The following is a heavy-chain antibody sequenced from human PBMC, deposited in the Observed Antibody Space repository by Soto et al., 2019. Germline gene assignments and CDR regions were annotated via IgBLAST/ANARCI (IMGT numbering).Heavy chain of an antibody. V-gene: IGHV1-69*02. CDR3: ARASVVVVPDDMFTRHNWFDP. J-gene: IGHJ5*02. CDR1: GGTFRTYS. CDR2: INPILDIA. D-gene: IGHD2-15*01. Sequence: QVQLVQSGAEVREPGSSVKVSCKASGGTFRTYSITWVRQAPGQGLEWMGKINPILDIANYAQKFQGRVTITADKSTIIAYMELNSLISEDTAVYYSARASVVVVPDDMFTRHNWFDPWGQGTRITVSP.